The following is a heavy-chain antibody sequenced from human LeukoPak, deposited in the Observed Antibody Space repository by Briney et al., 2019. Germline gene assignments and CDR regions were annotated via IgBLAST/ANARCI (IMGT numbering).Heavy chain of an antibody. CDR1: GGSFSGYY. V-gene: IGHV4-34*01. CDR2: INHSGST. J-gene: IGHJ4*02. Sequence: SETLSLTCAVYGGSFSGYYWSWIRQPPGKGREWIGEINHSGSTNYNPSLKSRVTISVDTSKNQFSLKLSSVTAADTAVYYCARQGPGYGSGSYYYWGQGTLVTVSS. CDR3: ARQGPGYGSGSYYY. D-gene: IGHD3-10*01.